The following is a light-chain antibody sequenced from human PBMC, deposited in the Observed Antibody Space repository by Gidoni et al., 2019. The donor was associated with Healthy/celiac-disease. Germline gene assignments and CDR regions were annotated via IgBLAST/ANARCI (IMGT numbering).Light chain of an antibody. CDR2: DDS. J-gene: IGLJ2*01. Sequence: SYVLTQPPSVSVAPGQTARFTCGGNNIGSKSVHWYQQKPGQAPVLVVYDDSDRPSGIPERFSGSNSGNTATLTISRVEAGDSSSDHVVFGGGTKLTVL. V-gene: IGLV3-21*02. CDR1: NIGSKS. CDR3: V.